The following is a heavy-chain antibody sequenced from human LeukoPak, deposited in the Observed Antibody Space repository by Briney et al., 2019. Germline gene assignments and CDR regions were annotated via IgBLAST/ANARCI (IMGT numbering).Heavy chain of an antibody. CDR2: INLDGTDI. CDR1: GFTFSTHS. J-gene: IGHJ3*02. CDR3: AGDGVGVLPGDAFDI. Sequence: GGSLRLSCAASGFTFSTHSMNWVRQAPGKGLEWISFINLDGTDIHYGEPVRGRFTISRDNAKNSLYLQMHTLRAEDTAVYYCAGDGVGVLPGDAFDIWSQGTMVTISS. V-gene: IGHV3-21*05. D-gene: IGHD1-26*01.